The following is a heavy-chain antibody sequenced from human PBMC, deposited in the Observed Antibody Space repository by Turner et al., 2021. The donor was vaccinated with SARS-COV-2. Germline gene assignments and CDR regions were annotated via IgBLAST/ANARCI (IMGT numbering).Heavy chain of an antibody. Sequence: VQLVESGGGLVQPGGSLRLSCAASGFTLSTYWMSWVRQAPGKGLEWVANIKQDGSEKYYVDSVKGRFNISRDNTKNSLYLQMNSLRAEDTAVYYCASDNGYSSSWYSVAFDIWGQGTMVTVSS. D-gene: IGHD6-13*01. CDR3: ASDNGYSSSWYSVAFDI. J-gene: IGHJ3*02. CDR1: GFTLSTYW. V-gene: IGHV3-7*04. CDR2: IKQDGSEK.